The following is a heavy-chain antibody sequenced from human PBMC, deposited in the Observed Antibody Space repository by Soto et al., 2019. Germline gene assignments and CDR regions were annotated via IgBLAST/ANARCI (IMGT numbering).Heavy chain of an antibody. CDR2: ISPSGRP. CDR3: TRGALA. V-gene: IGHV4-30-2*01. CDR1: RGSVSSGGYS. J-gene: IGHJ5*02. Sequence: QVQMQESRSRLVRPSKTLSLTCSVSRGSVSSGGYSWSWIRQAPGKGLEWIGFISPSGRPAYNPSLKSRVSISVDTSNNQISLELSSVTAADTAVYYCTRGALAWGPGTLVTVSS.